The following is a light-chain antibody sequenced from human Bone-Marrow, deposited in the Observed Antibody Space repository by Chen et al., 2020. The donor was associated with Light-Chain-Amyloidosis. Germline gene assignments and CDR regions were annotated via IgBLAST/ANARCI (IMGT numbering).Light chain of an antibody. CDR1: SGSVPTNYY. J-gene: IGLJ3*02. V-gene: IGLV8-61*01. Sequence: QTVVTQEPSFSVSPGGTGTLTFGLSSGSVPTNYYPAWYQQTPGQAPRTLIYSTNTRSSGVPDRFSGSILGNKAALTITGAQADDESDYYCVLYVGSGIWVFGGGTRLTVL. CDR2: STN. CDR3: VLYVGSGIWV.